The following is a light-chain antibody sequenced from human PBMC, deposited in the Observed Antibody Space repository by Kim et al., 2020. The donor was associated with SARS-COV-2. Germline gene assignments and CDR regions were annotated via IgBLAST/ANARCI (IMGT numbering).Light chain of an antibody. CDR1: SSNIGAGYD. CDR3: QSYDSSLSGSGV. J-gene: IGLJ1*01. CDR2: GNS. Sequence: GTISGTGSSSNIGAGYDVHWNQQLPGTAPKHLIYGNSNRPSGVPDRFAGSKSGTSASLAITGLQAEDEADYYCQSYDSSLSGSGVFGTGTKVTVL. V-gene: IGLV1-40*01.